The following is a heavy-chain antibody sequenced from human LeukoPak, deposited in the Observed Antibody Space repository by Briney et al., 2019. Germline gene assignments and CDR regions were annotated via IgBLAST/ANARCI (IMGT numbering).Heavy chain of an antibody. J-gene: IGHJ5*02. Sequence: SQTLSLTCTVSGGSISSGSYYWSWIRQPAWKGLEWVGRIYTSGSTNYNPSLKSRVTISVDTSKNQFSLKLSSVTAADTAVYYCARSSVRYVDNWFDPWGQGTLVTVSS. CDR3: ARSSVRYVDNWFDP. D-gene: IGHD6-19*01. CDR2: IYTSGST. V-gene: IGHV4-61*02. CDR1: GGSISSGSYY.